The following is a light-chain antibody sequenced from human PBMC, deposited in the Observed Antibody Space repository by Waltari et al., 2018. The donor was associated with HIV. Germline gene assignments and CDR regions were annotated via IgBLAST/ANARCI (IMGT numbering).Light chain of an antibody. Sequence: DIVMTQSPDALAVSLGERATINCKSSQRIFYSSNNKHYVSWYQHKPGQPPNLLSYCASTRESGVHDRFSDSGSGTDFTLTISSLAPEDSGIYYCQQRIHWPLTFGGGT. CDR1: QRIFYSSNNKHY. CDR2: CAS. CDR3: QQRIHWPLT. J-gene: IGKJ4*01. V-gene: IGKV4-1*01.